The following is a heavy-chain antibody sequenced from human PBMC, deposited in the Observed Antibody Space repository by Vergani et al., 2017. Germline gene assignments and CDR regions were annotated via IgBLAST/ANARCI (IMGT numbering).Heavy chain of an antibody. CDR3: ARGDYGILTDYRY. V-gene: IGHV1-46*03. Sequence: QVQVVQSGAEVKKSGASVKVSCKTSGYTFSNYYMHWVRQAPGQGLECMGIINPSGCHTNYAQKFKRRVTMTRDTSTSTVYMELNSLRSEATAIYYCARGDYGILTDYRYWGQGTLVTVSA. D-gene: IGHD3-9*01. CDR1: GYTFSNYY. CDR2: INPSGCHT. J-gene: IGHJ4*01.